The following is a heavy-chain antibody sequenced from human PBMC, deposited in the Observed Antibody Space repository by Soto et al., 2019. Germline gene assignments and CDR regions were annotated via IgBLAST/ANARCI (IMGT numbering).Heavy chain of an antibody. Sequence: ASVKVSCKASGYTFTSYDISWVRQAPGQGLEWMGWISAKNGNTNYAQKVQDRVTMTTDTSTSTAYMELRSLRSDDTAVYYCARVRSSGWFFIHGMDVWGQGTTVNVSS. V-gene: IGHV1-18*04. CDR1: GYTFTSYD. CDR2: ISAKNGNT. D-gene: IGHD6-19*01. CDR3: ARVRSSGWFFIHGMDV. J-gene: IGHJ6*02.